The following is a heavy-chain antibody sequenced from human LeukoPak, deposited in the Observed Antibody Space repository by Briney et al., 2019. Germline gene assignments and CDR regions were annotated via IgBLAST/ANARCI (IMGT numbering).Heavy chain of an antibody. V-gene: IGHV3-73*01. CDR1: GLTFSDSA. CDR2: IKSKANNYAT. Sequence: GGSLRLSCAASGLTFSDSAMHWVRQASGKGLEWVGRIKSKANNYATAYAASVKGRFTISRDDSKNTAYLQMNSLKTEDTAVYYCTTLTVDWGQGTLVTVSS. CDR3: TTLTVD. D-gene: IGHD4-23*01. J-gene: IGHJ4*02.